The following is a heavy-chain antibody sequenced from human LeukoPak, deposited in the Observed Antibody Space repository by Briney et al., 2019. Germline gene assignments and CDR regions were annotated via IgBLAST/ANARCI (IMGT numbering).Heavy chain of an antibody. CDR3: AIDPYSNGWRGGDYFDY. V-gene: IGHV3-23*01. CDR2: IGAGGGGGGT. Sequence: GGSLRLSCAASGLTFRTYAMSWVRQAPGKGLEWVSSIGAGGGGGGTVYAASVKGRFAPSRSTSQNTLFLQMNNLRAEDTAVYYCAIDPYSNGWRGGDYFDYWGQGTLVTVSS. D-gene: IGHD6-19*01. CDR1: GLTFRTYA. J-gene: IGHJ4*02.